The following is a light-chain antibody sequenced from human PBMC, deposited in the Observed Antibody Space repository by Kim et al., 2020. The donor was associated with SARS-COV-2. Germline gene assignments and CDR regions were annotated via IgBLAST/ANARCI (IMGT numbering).Light chain of an antibody. CDR2: KAS. Sequence: DIQMTQSPSTLSASVGDRVTITCRASQSISSWLAWYQQKPGKAPKLLIYKASTLESGVPSRFSGSGSGTEFTLTISSLQPDDFATDYCQQYNTYPVTFGQGTKVDIK. CDR1: QSISSW. CDR3: QQYNTYPVT. V-gene: IGKV1-5*03. J-gene: IGKJ1*01.